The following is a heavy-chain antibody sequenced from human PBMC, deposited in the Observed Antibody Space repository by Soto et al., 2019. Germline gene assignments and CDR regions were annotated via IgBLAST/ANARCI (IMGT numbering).Heavy chain of an antibody. V-gene: IGHV1-8*01. Sequence: GASVKVSCKASGYTFTSYDINWVRQATGQGLEWMGWMNPNSGNTGYAQKFQGRVTMTRNTSISTAYMELSSLRSEDTAVYYCARGLDCSGGSCLPYYYYGMDVWGQGTTVTVSS. D-gene: IGHD2-15*01. CDR2: MNPNSGNT. CDR3: ARGLDCSGGSCLPYYYYGMDV. CDR1: GYTFTSYD. J-gene: IGHJ6*02.